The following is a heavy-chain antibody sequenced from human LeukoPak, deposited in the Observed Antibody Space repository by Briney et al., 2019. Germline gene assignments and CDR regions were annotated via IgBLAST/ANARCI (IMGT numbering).Heavy chain of an antibody. Sequence: GGSLRLSCAASGFTVSSNYMSWVRQAPGKGLEWVSVIYGGGSTYYADSVKGRFTISRDNSKNTLYLQMNSLRAEDTAVYYCAREYYYGSGSYGWGQGTLVTVSS. CDR1: GFTVSSNY. J-gene: IGHJ4*02. V-gene: IGHV3-53*01. CDR3: AREYYYGSGSYG. CDR2: IYGGGST. D-gene: IGHD3-10*01.